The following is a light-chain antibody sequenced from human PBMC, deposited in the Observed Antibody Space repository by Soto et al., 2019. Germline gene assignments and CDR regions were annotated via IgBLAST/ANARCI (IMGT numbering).Light chain of an antibody. CDR2: GAS. CDR1: QRGNSNS. CDR3: QQQGRSWIT. V-gene: IGKV3-20*01. J-gene: IGKJ5*01. Sequence: EVVLTQSPGTRSLSPGERATLACRASQRGNSNSLGWYQQKTGQAPRGVIYGASTTATGIPDRFSGSGPGPDFTLTLSRLEPEDFAVYYCQQQGRSWITFGQGT.